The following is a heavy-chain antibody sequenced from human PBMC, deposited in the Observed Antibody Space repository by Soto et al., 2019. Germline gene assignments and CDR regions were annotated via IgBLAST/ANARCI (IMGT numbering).Heavy chain of an antibody. Sequence: EVQLVESGGGLVQPGGSLRLSCAASGFTFSSYSMHWVRQAPGQGLEYVSAISSNGGTTSYANSVKGRFTISRDNSKNMRYLQMGSVRAEDMAVYYCGGYSGDGIWSWGQGTLVTVSS. V-gene: IGHV3-64*01. CDR2: ISSNGGTT. J-gene: IGHJ5*02. D-gene: IGHD1-26*01. CDR1: GFTFSSYS. CDR3: GGYSGDGIWS.